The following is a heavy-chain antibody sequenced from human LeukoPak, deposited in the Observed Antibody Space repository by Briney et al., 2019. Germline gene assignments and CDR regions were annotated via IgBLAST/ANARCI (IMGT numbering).Heavy chain of an antibody. J-gene: IGHJ4*02. CDR2: IIPIFGIA. CDR3: ARDGGAYSYGLY. Sequence: EASVKVSCKASGGTFSSYAISWVRQAPGQGLEWMGRIIPIFGIANYAQKLQGRVTMTTDTSTSTAYMELRSLRSDDTAVYYCARDGGAYSYGLYWGQGTLVTVSS. V-gene: IGHV1-69*04. CDR1: GGTFSSYA. D-gene: IGHD5-18*01.